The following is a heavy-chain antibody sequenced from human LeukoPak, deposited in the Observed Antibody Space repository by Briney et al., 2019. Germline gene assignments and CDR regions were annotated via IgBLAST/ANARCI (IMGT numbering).Heavy chain of an antibody. V-gene: IGHV3-9*01. CDR3: ARSTPGSYYFDY. J-gene: IGHJ4*02. CDR2: ISWNSGSI. D-gene: IGHD5-24*01. CDR1: GFTFDDYA. Sequence: GGSLRLSCAASGFTFDDYAMHWVRQAPGKGLEWVSGISWNSGSIGYADSVKGRFTISRDNAKNSLYLQMNSLRAEDTAVYYCARSTPGSYYFDYWGQGTLVTVSS.